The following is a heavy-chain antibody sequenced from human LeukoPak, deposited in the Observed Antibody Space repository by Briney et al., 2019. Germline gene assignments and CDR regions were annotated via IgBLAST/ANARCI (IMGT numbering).Heavy chain of an antibody. J-gene: IGHJ2*01. D-gene: IGHD2-2*01. V-gene: IGHV3-23*01. CDR2: ISGSGGST. Sequence: GGSLRLSCAASGFTFSSYAMSWVRQAPGKGLEWVSGISGSGGSTYYADSVKGRFTISRDNSKNTEYLQMNSLRAEDTAVYYCAKDIVVVPAPVGYFDLWGRGTLVTISS. CDR1: GFTFSSYA. CDR3: AKDIVVVPAPVGYFDL.